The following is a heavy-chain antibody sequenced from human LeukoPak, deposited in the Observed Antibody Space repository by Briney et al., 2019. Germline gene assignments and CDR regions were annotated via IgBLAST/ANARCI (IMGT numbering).Heavy chain of an antibody. V-gene: IGHV3-21*01. CDR3: ARDPLYTSGWYYFDS. J-gene: IGHJ4*02. CDR2: ISSSSSYI. D-gene: IGHD6-19*01. Sequence: PGGSLRLSCAASGFTFSNYSMNWVRQAPGKGLEWVSSISSSSSYIYYADSVKGRFTISRDNAKNSLYLQINSLRAEDTAVYYCARDPLYTSGWYYFDSWGQGTLVTVSS. CDR1: GFTFSNYS.